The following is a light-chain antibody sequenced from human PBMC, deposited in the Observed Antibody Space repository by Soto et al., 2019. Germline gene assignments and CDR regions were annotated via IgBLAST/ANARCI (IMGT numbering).Light chain of an antibody. CDR2: AAS. J-gene: IGKJ2*01. V-gene: IGKV1-39*01. Sequence: DIQMTQSPSSLSASVGDRVTITCRASQSISSYVNWYQQKPGKAPKLLIYAASSLQSGVPSRFSGSGSGTDFSLTISSLQPEDFATYCCKQSYSTPRTFGQGTKLEIK. CDR3: KQSYSTPRT. CDR1: QSISSY.